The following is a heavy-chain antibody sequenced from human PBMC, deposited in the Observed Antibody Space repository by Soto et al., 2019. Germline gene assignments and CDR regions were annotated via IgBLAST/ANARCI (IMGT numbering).Heavy chain of an antibody. J-gene: IGHJ6*02. D-gene: IGHD5-18*01. CDR1: GFTFSSYS. CDR2: ISSSSSYI. V-gene: IGHV3-21*01. CDR3: ARGSGYSYGMWDYYYYGMDV. Sequence: GGSLRLSCAASGFTFSSYSMNWVRQAPGKGLEWVSSISSSSSYIYYADSVKGRFTISRDNAKNSLYLQMNSLRAEDTAVYYCARGSGYSYGMWDYYYYGMDVWGQGTTVTVSS.